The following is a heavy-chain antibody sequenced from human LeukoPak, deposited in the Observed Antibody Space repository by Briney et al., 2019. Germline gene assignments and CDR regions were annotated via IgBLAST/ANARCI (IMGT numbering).Heavy chain of an antibody. CDR2: INHSGST. J-gene: IGHJ6*02. Sequence: SETLSLTRAVYGGSFSGYYWSWIRQPPGKGLEWIGEINHSGSTNYNPSLKSRVTISVDTSKNQFSLKLSSVTAADTAVYYCARRSLLCSSTSCYYYYYYGMDVWGQGTTVTVSS. CDR3: ARRSLLCSSTSCYYYYYYGMDV. V-gene: IGHV4-34*01. D-gene: IGHD2-2*01. CDR1: GGSFSGYY.